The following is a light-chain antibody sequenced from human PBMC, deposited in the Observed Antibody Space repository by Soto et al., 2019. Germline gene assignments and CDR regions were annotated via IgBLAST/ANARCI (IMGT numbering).Light chain of an antibody. CDR3: QRGGT. CDR1: PSVSTN. J-gene: IGKJ5*01. CDR2: DAS. Sequence: EIVLTQSPATLSLSPGERATVSCRASPSVSTNLGWYQQKAGQAPRLLIYDASNRATGFPARFSGSGSGTDFTLTSSSLEPEDFAVYYCQRGGTFGHGTRREI. V-gene: IGKV3-11*01.